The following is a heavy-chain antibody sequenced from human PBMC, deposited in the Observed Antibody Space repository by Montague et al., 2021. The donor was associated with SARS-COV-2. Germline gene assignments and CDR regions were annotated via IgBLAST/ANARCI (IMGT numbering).Heavy chain of an antibody. D-gene: IGHD2-8*02. V-gene: IGHV4-31*03. CDR2: TYKSGNTYNSGNT. J-gene: IGHJ4*02. CDR1: GGSLSSGGYY. CDR3: ARGRGYTTGPAVYFDY. Sequence: TLSLTCTVSGGSLSSGGYYWTWIRQPPGKGLEWIGYTYKSGNTYNSGNTYYNPSPKTRGTISVDTSKNWFSLRLTSVTVADTAVYYCARGRGYTTGPAVYFDYWGQGILVTVSP.